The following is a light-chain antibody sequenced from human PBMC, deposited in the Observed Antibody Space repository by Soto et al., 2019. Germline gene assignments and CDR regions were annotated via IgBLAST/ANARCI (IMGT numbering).Light chain of an antibody. CDR2: KAS. Sequence: DIQITQSPSTLSASVGDRVTITCRSSQSIGNWLAWYQQKPGKAPNLLIYKASSLESGVPSRFSGSGSGTEFTLTISSLQPDDFATYYCQQYNGTFGQGTRLEIK. CDR1: QSIGNW. V-gene: IGKV1-5*03. CDR3: QQYNGT. J-gene: IGKJ5*01.